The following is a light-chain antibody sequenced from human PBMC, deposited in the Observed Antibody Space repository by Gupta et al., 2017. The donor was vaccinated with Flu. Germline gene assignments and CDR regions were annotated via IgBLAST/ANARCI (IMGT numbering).Light chain of an antibody. Sequence: DIQMTQSPSTLSASVGDRVTITCRASQSISSWLAWYQQKTGKAPKLLIYKASSLERGVPSRFCGSGSGREYTLTISSLQPDDFAAYYCQQYNSYSSLTFGGGTKVEIK. CDR1: QSISSW. CDR3: QQYNSYSSLT. CDR2: KAS. V-gene: IGKV1-5*03. J-gene: IGKJ4*01.